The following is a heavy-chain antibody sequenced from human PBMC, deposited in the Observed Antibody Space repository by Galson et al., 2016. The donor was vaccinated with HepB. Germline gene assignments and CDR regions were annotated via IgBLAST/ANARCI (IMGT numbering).Heavy chain of an antibody. CDR3: ASDDFKLARSAGMDV. Sequence: SLRLSCAASGSTFSGYDMNWVRQAPGKGLEWVSYISDTSSHTYYAESVTGRFTISRDNAKNSLYLQMNSLRVEDTAVYYCASDDFKLARSAGMDVWGQGTTVTVSS. J-gene: IGHJ6*02. V-gene: IGHV3-21*01. CDR1: GSTFSGYD. CDR2: ISDTSSHT. D-gene: IGHD3-3*02.